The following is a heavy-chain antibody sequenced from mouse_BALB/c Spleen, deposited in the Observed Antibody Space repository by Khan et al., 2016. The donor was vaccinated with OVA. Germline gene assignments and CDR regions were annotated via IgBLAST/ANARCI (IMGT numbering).Heavy chain of an antibody. Sequence: VELVESGAELMKPGASVKISCKATGYTFSSYWIEWIKQRPGHGLEWIGEILPGSDSTNYNEKFKGKATFTADTSSNTVYMQLSSLTSEDAAAYYCARMGNYGYDAWFAYWGQGTLVTVSA. CDR2: ILPGSDST. CDR3: ARMGNYGYDAWFAY. V-gene: IGHV1-9*01. D-gene: IGHD2-2*01. J-gene: IGHJ3*01. CDR1: GYTFSSYW.